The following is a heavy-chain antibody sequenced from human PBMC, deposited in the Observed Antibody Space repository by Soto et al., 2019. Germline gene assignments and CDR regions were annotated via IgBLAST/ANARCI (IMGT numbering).Heavy chain of an antibody. V-gene: IGHV3-53*04. CDR2: IYSGGTT. J-gene: IGHJ4*02. D-gene: IGHD6-19*01. CDR1: GFTVSSNF. CDR3: AGGAGYSSGWYDY. Sequence: EVQLVESGGDLVQPGGSLRLSCAASGFTVSSNFMSWVRQAPGKGLEWVSVIYSGGTTYYADSVKGRFTISRHNSKNTLYLQMNSLRPEDTAVYYCAGGAGYSSGWYDYWGQGTLVTVSS.